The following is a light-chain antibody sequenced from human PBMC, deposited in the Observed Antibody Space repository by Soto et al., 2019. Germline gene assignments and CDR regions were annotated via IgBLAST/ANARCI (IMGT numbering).Light chain of an antibody. V-gene: IGKV1-5*03. Sequence: DIQMTQSPSTLSASIGDRVTITCRASQTTSDWLAWHQQKPGKAPKLLIYKASSLESGVPSRFSGSGSGTEFTLTISSLQPDDFATYYCLQYETYWTFGQGTKVEIK. J-gene: IGKJ1*01. CDR3: LQYETYWT. CDR2: KAS. CDR1: QTTSDW.